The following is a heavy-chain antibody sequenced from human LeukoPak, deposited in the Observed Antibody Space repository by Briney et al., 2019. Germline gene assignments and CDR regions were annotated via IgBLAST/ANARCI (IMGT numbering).Heavy chain of an antibody. D-gene: IGHD3-22*01. CDR2: IYYSGST. CDR3: ARETIYYYDSSGYPIDAFDI. Sequence: TSETLSLTCTVSGGSIRSSYYYWGWIRQPPGKGLEWIGYIYYSGSTYYNPSLKSRVTISVDTSKNQFSLKLSSVTAADTAVYYCARETIYYYDSSGYPIDAFDIWGQGTMVTVSS. V-gene: IGHV4-31*03. CDR1: GGSIRSSYYY. J-gene: IGHJ3*02.